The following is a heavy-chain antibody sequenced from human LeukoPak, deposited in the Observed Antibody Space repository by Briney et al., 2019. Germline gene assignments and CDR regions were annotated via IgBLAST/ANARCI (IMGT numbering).Heavy chain of an antibody. J-gene: IGHJ6*03. CDR3: ASGSYGSGFYYFYYMDV. CDR2: IRDDGSNE. Sequence: GGSLRLSCTASGFIFSNYGMHWVRQAPGKGLEWVAFIRDDGSNEYYADSVKGRFTMSRDNFKNTLYMQMNSLRAEDTAVYYCASGSYGSGFYYFYYMDVWGKGTTVTVSS. V-gene: IGHV3-30*02. D-gene: IGHD3-10*01. CDR1: GFIFSNYG.